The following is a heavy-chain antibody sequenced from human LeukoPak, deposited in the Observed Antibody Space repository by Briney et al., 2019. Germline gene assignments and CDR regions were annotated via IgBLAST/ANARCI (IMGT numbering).Heavy chain of an antibody. CDR3: AREEDNADEYLREDY. V-gene: IGHV3-7*01. J-gene: IGHJ4*02. Sequence: GGSLRLSCEGSGFTFSNYWMGWVRQAPGKGLQWVANIKTDGSEKYYVDSVKGRFTISRDNARNSLFLQMNSLRAEDTAVYYCAREEDNADEYLREDYWGQGTLVTVSS. D-gene: IGHD2/OR15-2a*01. CDR1: GFTFSNYW. CDR2: IKTDGSEK.